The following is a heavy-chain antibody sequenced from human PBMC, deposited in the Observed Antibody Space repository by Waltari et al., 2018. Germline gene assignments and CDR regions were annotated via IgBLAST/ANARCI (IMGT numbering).Heavy chain of an antibody. CDR2: LYYRGST. D-gene: IGHD3-3*01. J-gene: IGHJ4*02. V-gene: IGHV4-61*01. CDR1: GGSVSSGSYY. Sequence: QVQLQESGPGLVKPSETLSLTCTVSGGSVSSGSYYWSWIRQPPGKGLEWIGYLYYRGSTNYNPSLKSRVTISVDTSKNQFSLKLSSVTAADTAVYYCARDHLDFWSGYYSFDYWGQGTLVTVSS. CDR3: ARDHLDFWSGYYSFDY.